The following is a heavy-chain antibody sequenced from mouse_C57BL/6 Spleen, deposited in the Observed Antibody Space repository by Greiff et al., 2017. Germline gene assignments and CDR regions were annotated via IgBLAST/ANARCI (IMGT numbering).Heavy chain of an antibody. J-gene: IGHJ1*03. CDR3: ARETTVVAPYWYFDV. D-gene: IGHD1-1*01. V-gene: IGHV1-61*01. CDR2: IYPSDSET. CDR1: GYTFPSYW. Sequence: QVQLQQPGAELVRPGSSVKLSCKASGYTFPSYWMDWVKQRPGQGLEWIGNIYPSDSETPYNQKFKDKATLTVDKSSSTAYMQLSSLTSEDSAVYYCARETTVVAPYWYFDVWGTGTTVTVSS.